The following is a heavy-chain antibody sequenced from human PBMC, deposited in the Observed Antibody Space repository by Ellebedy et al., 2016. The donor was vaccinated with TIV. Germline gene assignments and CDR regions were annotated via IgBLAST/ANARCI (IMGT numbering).Heavy chain of an antibody. V-gene: IGHV1-24*01. CDR3: ARAGYSSGWADFKAPVY. Sequence: ASVKVSCXVSGHSLSGLSIHWVRQAPGKGLEWMGGFDPEDEEIIYAQKLQGRVTMTTDTSTSTAYMELRSLRSDDTAVYYCARAGYSSGWADFKAPVYWGQGTLVTVSS. CDR2: FDPEDEEI. D-gene: IGHD6-19*01. J-gene: IGHJ4*02. CDR1: GHSLSGLS.